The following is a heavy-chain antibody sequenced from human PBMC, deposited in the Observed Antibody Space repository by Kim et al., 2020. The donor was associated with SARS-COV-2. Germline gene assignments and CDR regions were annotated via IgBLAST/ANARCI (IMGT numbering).Heavy chain of an antibody. J-gene: IGHJ6*02. Sequence: SLKSRVTISGDTSKNQFSLKLSSVTAADTAVYYCARLGTYRCYYYYGMDVWGQGTTVTVSS. V-gene: IGHV4-39*01. D-gene: IGHD1-7*01. CDR3: ARLGTYRCYYYYGMDV.